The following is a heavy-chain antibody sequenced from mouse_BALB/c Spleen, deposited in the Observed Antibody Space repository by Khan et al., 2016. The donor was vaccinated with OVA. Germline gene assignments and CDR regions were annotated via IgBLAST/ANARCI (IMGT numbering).Heavy chain of an antibody. Sequence: VQLQQSGPELMKPGASVKISCKASGYSFSTYYIHWVTRSHGKTLEWIGYIDPFNGGTTYNQKFKGKATLTVDKSSSTAYMHLTSLTSEDSAVYYGARLGSTSWFAYKDKGTLVTVYA. CDR3: ARLGSTSWFAY. J-gene: IGHJ3*01. D-gene: IGHD1-1*01. CDR2: IDPFNGGT. V-gene: IGHV1S135*01. CDR1: GYSFSTYY.